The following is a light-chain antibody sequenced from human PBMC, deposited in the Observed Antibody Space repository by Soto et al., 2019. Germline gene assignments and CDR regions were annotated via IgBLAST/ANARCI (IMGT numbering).Light chain of an antibody. J-gene: IGLJ3*02. V-gene: IGLV2-14*01. CDR1: GSDIGNYNW. CDR2: EVT. Sequence: QSVLTQPASVSGSPGQSITISCTGTGSDIGNYNWVSWYQQHPGKAPKLMIYEVTNRPSGVSNRFSGSKSGNAASLTISGLQAEDEAHYYCSSYAAYSTLWVFGGGTKLTVL. CDR3: SSYAAYSTLWV.